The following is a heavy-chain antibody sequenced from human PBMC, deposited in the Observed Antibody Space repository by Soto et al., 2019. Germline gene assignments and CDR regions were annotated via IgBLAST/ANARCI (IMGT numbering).Heavy chain of an antibody. CDR2: IKPNSGAT. V-gene: IGHV1-2*02. D-gene: IGHD5-18*01. CDR1: GYTFTGYY. CDR3: ARGLNGYSHYFDY. Sequence: GASVKVSCKASGYTFTGYYMHWVRQAPGQGLEWIGWIKPNSGATNYAQKFQGRVTITRDTSASTAYMELSSLRSEDTAVYYCARGLNGYSHYFDYWGQGTLVTVSS. J-gene: IGHJ4*02.